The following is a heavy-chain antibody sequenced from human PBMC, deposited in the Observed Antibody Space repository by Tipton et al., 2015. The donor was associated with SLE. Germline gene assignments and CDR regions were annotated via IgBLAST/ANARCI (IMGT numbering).Heavy chain of an antibody. CDR3: ARTRYCSSTSCYTPHAFDI. CDR1: GGSISSSSYY. J-gene: IGHJ3*02. Sequence: LGLSCTVSGGSISSSSYYWGWIRQPPGKGLEWIGSIYYSGSTYYNPSLKSRVTISVDTSKNQFSLKLSSVTAADTAVYYCARTRYCSSTSCYTPHAFDIWGQGTMVTVSS. D-gene: IGHD2-2*01. CDR2: IYYSGST. V-gene: IGHV4-39*01.